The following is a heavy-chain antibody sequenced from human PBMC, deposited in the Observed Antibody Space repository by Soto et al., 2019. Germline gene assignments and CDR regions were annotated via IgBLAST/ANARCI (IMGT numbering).Heavy chain of an antibody. D-gene: IGHD1-20*01. CDR1: GFTFSRYG. J-gene: IGHJ3*02. V-gene: IGHV3-30*03. Sequence: GSLRLSCAASGFTFSRYGMHWVRQAPGKGLEWVAVISYEGSTKFYTDSVKGRFTISRDNSKDTLYLQMNSLRAEDTAVYYCASIGIQDAFDIWGQGTMVTVSS. CDR2: ISYEGSTK. CDR3: ASIGIQDAFDI.